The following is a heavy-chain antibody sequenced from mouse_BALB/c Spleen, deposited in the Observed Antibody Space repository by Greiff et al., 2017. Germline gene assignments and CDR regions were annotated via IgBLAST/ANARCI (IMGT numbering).Heavy chain of an antibody. CDR1: GYAFSSSW. CDR2: IYPGDGDT. V-gene: IGHV1-82*01. CDR3: ARRDYDSDYYAMDY. J-gene: IGHJ4*01. D-gene: IGHD2-4*01. Sequence: QVQLQQSGPELVKPGASVKISCKASGYAFSSSWMNWVKQRPGQGLEWVGRIYPGDGDTNYNGKFKGKATLTADKSSSTAYMQLSSLTSVDSAVYYCARRDYDSDYYAMDYWGQGTSVTVSS.